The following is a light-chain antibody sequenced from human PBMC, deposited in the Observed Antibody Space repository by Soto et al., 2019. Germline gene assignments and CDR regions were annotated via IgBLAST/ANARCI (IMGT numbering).Light chain of an antibody. CDR3: SSYAGISAFVV. Sequence: QSALTQPRSVSGSPGQSVTISCTGTSSDVGGYNYVSWYQHHPGKAPKLMIYDVSKRPSGVSNRFSGSKSGDTASLTISGLQADDEADYFCSSYAGISAFVVFGGGTKLTVL. J-gene: IGLJ3*02. CDR2: DVS. V-gene: IGLV2-11*01. CDR1: SSDVGGYNY.